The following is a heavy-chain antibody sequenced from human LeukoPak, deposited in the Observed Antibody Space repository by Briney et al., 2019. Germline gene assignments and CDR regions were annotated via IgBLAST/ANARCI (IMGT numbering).Heavy chain of an antibody. CDR1: GGSFSSYY. J-gene: IGHJ2*01. D-gene: IGHD1-26*01. CDR2: IYNSGTT. Sequence: SETLSLTCTVFGGSFSSYYWTWIRQPAGKGLEWIGRIYNSGTTNYSPSLESRVTMSLDTSKNRFSLSLSSVTAADTAVYYCARDRLGATGHWRIDVWGRGTLVTVSS. CDR3: ARDRLGATGHWRIDV. V-gene: IGHV4-4*07.